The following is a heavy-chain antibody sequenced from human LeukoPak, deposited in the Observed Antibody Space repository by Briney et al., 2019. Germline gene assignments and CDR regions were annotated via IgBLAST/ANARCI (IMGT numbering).Heavy chain of an antibody. Sequence: GASVKVSCKASGYTFTGYYMHWVRQAPGQGLEWMGWINPNSGGTNYAQKFQGRVTMTRDTSISTAYMELSRLRSDDTAVYYCARDVIGSYYRYFDYWGQGTLVTVSS. D-gene: IGHD1-26*01. J-gene: IGHJ4*02. CDR3: ARDVIGSYYRYFDY. CDR2: INPNSGGT. CDR1: GYTFTGYY. V-gene: IGHV1-2*02.